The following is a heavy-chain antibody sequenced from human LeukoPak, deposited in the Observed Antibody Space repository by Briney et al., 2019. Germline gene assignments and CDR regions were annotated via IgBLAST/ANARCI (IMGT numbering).Heavy chain of an antibody. V-gene: IGHV3-9*01. CDR3: AKAVPATVTTYYFDY. CDR1: GFTFDDYA. Sequence: GGSLRHSCAASGFTFDDYAMHWVRQAPGKGLEWVSGISWNSGSIGYADSVKGRFTISRDNAKNSLCLQMNSLRAEDTALYYCAKAVPATVTTYYFDYWGQGTLVTVSS. D-gene: IGHD4-17*01. CDR2: ISWNSGSI. J-gene: IGHJ4*02.